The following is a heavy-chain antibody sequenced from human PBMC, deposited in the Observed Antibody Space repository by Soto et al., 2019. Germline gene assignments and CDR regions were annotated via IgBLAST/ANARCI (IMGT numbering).Heavy chain of an antibody. CDR1: GFTFSNYG. J-gene: IGHJ4*02. V-gene: IGHV3-30*18. D-gene: IGHD3-22*01. CDR3: AKYTYFCDSSGYYVFDY. CDR2: ISYDGSNE. Sequence: GGSLRLSCEASGFTFSNYGTHWVRQAPGEGLEWVAHISYDGSNEHYTDSVKGRFTISRDNSKNMVFLHMNSLRPEDTAVYHCAKYTYFCDSSGYYVFDYRGPGTQVTVSS.